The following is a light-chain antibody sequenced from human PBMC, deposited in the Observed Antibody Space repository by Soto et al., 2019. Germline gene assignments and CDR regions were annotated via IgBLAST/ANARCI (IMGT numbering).Light chain of an antibody. V-gene: IGKV3-15*01. CDR1: QSVSSN. J-gene: IGKJ5*01. CDR3: QQRTNWPDT. Sequence: EIVMTQSPATLSVSPGERASLSCWASQSVSSNLAWYQQKPGQTPRLLIYATSTRATGIPARFSGSGSGTEFTLTISSLEPEDFAVYYCQQRTNWPDTFGQGTRLEIK. CDR2: ATS.